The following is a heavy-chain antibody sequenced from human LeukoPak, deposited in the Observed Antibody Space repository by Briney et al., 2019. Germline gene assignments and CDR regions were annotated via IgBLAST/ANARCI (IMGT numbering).Heavy chain of an antibody. Sequence: ASVKVSSKASGYTFTSYYMHWVRQAPGQGLEWMGWINPNSGGTNYAQKFQGRVTMTSDTSISTAYMELSSLKSDDTAMYYCATRTYYGADSRGGKGAFQIWGQGTMVTVSS. CDR3: ATRTYYGADSRGGKGAFQI. J-gene: IGHJ3*02. D-gene: IGHD4/OR15-4a*01. V-gene: IGHV1-2*02. CDR1: GYTFTSYY. CDR2: INPNSGGT.